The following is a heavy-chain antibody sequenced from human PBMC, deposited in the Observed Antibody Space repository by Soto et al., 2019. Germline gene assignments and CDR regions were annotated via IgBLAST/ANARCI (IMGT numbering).Heavy chain of an antibody. J-gene: IGHJ6*02. CDR3: ARENYYYGMDV. CDR2: ISSRSTTI. Sequence: GGSLRLSCAASGFTFSSYSMNWVRQAPGKGLEWVSYISSRSTTIFYADSVKGRFTISRDNAKNSLYLQMNSLRAEDTAVYYCARENYYYGMDVWGQGTRVTVSS. CDR1: GFTFSSYS. V-gene: IGHV3-48*01.